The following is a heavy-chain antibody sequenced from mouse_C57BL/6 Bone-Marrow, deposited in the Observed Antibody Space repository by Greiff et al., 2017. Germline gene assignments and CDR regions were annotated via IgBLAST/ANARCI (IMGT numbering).Heavy chain of an antibody. D-gene: IGHD2-5*01. Sequence: QVQLQQSGSELRSPGSSVKLSCKDFDSEVFPIAYMSWVRQKPGHGFEWIGGILPSIGRTIYGEKFEDKATLDADTLSNTAYLELNSLTSEDSAIYYGARRADYSNCWYFDVWGTGTTVTVSS. CDR2: ILPSIGRT. V-gene: IGHV15-2*01. CDR1: DSEVFPIAY. J-gene: IGHJ1*03. CDR3: ARRADYSNCWYFDV.